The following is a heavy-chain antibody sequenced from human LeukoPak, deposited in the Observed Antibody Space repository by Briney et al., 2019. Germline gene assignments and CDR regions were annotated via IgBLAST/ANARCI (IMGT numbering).Heavy chain of an antibody. CDR1: GYPFTGYS. CDR3: ARGKGSGLDY. V-gene: IGHV1-2*02. Sequence: ASGKVSCKASGYPFTGYSMHWVRQAPGQGPEWMGYINGNSGTTNYAQKYQGRVTMTRNTSISTAYMELSSLRSEDTAVYYCARGKGSGLDYWGQGTLVTVSS. CDR2: INGNSGTT. D-gene: IGHD6-19*01. J-gene: IGHJ4*02.